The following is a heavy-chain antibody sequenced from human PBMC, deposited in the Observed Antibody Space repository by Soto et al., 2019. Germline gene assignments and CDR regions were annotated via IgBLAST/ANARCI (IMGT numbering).Heavy chain of an antibody. D-gene: IGHD3-22*01. CDR2: FDPEDGET. J-gene: IGHJ4*02. CDR3: ATRKDYYDSSGYSW. V-gene: IGHV1-24*01. Sequence: ASVKVSCKVSGYTLTELSMHWVRQAPGKGLEWMGGFDPEDGETIYAQKFQGRVTMTEDTSTDTAYMELSSLRSEDTAVYYCATRKDYYDSSGYSWWGQGTLVTVSS. CDR1: GYTLTELS.